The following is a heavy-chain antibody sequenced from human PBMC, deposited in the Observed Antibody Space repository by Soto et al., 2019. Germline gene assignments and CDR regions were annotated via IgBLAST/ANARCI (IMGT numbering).Heavy chain of an antibody. V-gene: IGHV3-73*01. D-gene: IGHD4-17*01. CDR2: IRSKANSYAT. CDR1: GFTFSGSA. CDR3: TRYDYGDYPVYYYYYMDV. Sequence: GGSLRLSCAASGFTFSGSAMHWVRQASGKGLEWVGRIRSKANSYATAYAASVKGRFTISRDDSKNTAYLQMNSLKTEDTAVYYCTRYDYGDYPVYYYYYMDVWGKGTTVTVSS. J-gene: IGHJ6*03.